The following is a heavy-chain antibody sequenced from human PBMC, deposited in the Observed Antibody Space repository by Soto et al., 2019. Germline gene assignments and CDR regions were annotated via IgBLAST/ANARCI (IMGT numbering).Heavy chain of an antibody. CDR3: AIGNNWHYRFYFDS. D-gene: IGHD1-20*01. CDR2: FIPFLGTP. CDR1: GGTFSNYA. V-gene: IGHV1-69*11. J-gene: IGHJ4*02. Sequence: QVQLVQSGAEVKKPGSSVKVSCKASGGTFSNYAINWVRQAPGQGLEWMGGFIPFLGTPIYAQKFQGRVTITADESTSTAYMDLSSLRSEDTAVYYCAIGNNWHYRFYFDSWGQGTLVTVSS.